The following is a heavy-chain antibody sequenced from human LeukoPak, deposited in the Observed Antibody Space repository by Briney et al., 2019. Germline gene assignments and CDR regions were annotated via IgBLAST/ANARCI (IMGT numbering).Heavy chain of an antibody. CDR1: GGSISSSNW. Sequence: SGTLSLICAVSGGSISSSNWWSWVRQPPGKGLEWIGETYHSGSTNYNPSLKSRVTISVDKSKNQFSLKLSSVTAADTAVYYCARGVYCSGGSCYALLDYWGQGTLVTVSS. CDR3: ARGVYCSGGSCYALLDY. D-gene: IGHD2-15*01. CDR2: TYHSGST. V-gene: IGHV4-4*02. J-gene: IGHJ4*02.